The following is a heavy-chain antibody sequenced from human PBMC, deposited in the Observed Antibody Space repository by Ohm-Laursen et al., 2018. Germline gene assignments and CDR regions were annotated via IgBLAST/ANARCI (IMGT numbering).Heavy chain of an antibody. CDR3: AREGVIATNINQGNDAFDI. V-gene: IGHV1-2*02. D-gene: IGHD2-21*01. Sequence: ASVKVSCKASAYTFTGYLMHWVRQAPGQGLEWMGWINPNSGGTKYSQKFQGRVTMTRDTSISTAYMELSGLRSDDTAVYYCAREGVIATNINQGNDAFDIWGQGAMVTVSS. J-gene: IGHJ3*02. CDR1: AYTFTGYL. CDR2: INPNSGGT.